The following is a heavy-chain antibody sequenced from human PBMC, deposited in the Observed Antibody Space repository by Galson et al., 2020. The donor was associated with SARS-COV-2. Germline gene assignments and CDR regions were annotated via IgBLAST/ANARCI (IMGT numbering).Heavy chain of an antibody. J-gene: IGHJ3*01. CDR1: GFSFSDFY. D-gene: IGHD6-13*01. CDR3: ARGLLVEENIRPDAFDV. Sequence: GGSLRLSCAASGFSFSDFYMSWIRQAPGKGLEWVSIISNTARIIQYADSVEGRFTISRDNAKNSLYLQMNTLRAEDTAVYYCARGLLVEENIRPDAFDVWGQGTMVTVSS. V-gene: IGHV3-11*01. CDR2: ISNTARII.